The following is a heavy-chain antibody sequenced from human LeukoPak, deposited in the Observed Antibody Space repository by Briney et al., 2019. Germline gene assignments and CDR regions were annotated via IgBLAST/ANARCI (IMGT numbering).Heavy chain of an antibody. D-gene: IGHD2-15*01. J-gene: IGHJ3*02. CDR2: IWYDGSNK. V-gene: IGHV3-33*01. CDR1: GXTFSSYG. Sequence: GGSLRLSCAASGXTFSSYGMHWVRQAPGKGLEWVAVIWYDGSNKYYADSVKGRFTISRDNSKNTLYLQMNSLTAEDTAVYFCAGSVVVGTAGIRRAFDIWGQGTMVTVSS. CDR3: AGSVVVGTAGIRRAFDI.